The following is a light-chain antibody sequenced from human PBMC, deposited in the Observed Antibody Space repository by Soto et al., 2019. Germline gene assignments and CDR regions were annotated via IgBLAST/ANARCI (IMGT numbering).Light chain of an antibody. CDR2: DAS. V-gene: IGKV3-20*01. J-gene: IGKJ1*01. CDR1: QSVSSCS. Sequence: EIVLTQSPGTLSLSPGESATLSVGASQSVSSCSLAWYQQKPGQAPRLLIYDASNRATGIPARFSGSGSGTDFSLIIGRLEPEDFAVYICQQYGASPWTFGQGTKVDIK. CDR3: QQYGASPWT.